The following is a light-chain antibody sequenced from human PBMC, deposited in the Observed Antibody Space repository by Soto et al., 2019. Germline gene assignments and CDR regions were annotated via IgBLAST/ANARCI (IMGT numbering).Light chain of an antibody. CDR1: SSDVGGYNY. V-gene: IGLV2-14*01. CDR2: EVS. J-gene: IGLJ1*01. Sequence: QSALTQPASVSGSPGQSITISCTGTSSDVGGYNYVSGSQQHPGKAPQLMIYEVSNRPSGVSNRFSGSKSGNTASLTISGLQAEEEADYYCSSYTSSSTYVFGTGTKVTVL. CDR3: SSYTSSSTYV.